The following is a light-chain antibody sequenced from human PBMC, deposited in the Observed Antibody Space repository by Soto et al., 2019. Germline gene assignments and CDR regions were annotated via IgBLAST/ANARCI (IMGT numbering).Light chain of an antibody. CDR3: SSYTSSSTYVV. V-gene: IGLV2-14*01. CDR2: DVS. CDR1: RRDVGGYNY. Sequence: QSALTQPASVSGSPGQSITISCTGTRRDVGGYNYVSWYQQHPGKAPKLMIYDVSNRPSGVSNRFSGSKSGNTASLTISGLQAEDEADYYCSSYTSSSTYVVFGGGTKLTVL. J-gene: IGLJ2*01.